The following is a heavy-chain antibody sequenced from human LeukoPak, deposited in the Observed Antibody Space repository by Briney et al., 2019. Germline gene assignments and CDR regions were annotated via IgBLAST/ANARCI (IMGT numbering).Heavy chain of an antibody. J-gene: IGHJ3*02. CDR1: GGTFSSYK. Sequence: SVKVSCKASGGTFSSYKITWLRKPPGQGLEWMGTITPTLGVPSYVQKFQGRVSITADRLTSTAYMELSSLSSEDTAVYYCAGPGDGAFEIWGQGTMVTVSS. CDR3: AGPGDGAFEI. V-gene: IGHV1-69*02. D-gene: IGHD5-24*01. CDR2: ITPTLGVP.